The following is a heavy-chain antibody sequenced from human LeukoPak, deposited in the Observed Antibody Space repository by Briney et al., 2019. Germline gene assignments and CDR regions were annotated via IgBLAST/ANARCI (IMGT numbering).Heavy chain of an antibody. V-gene: IGHV4-61*02. D-gene: IGHD4-17*01. J-gene: IGHJ6*03. CDR3: ARAYSDDYYYYYYMDV. Sequence: PSETLSLTCTVSGGSISSGSYYWSWIRQAAGKGLEWIGRIYTSGSTNYNPSLKSRVTISVDTSKNQFSLKLSSVTAADTAVYYCARAYSDDYYYYYYMDVWGKGTTVTVSS. CDR2: IYTSGST. CDR1: GGSISSGSYY.